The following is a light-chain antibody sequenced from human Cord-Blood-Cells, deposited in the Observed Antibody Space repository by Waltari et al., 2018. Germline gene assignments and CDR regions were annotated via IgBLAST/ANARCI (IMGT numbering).Light chain of an antibody. CDR3: QQYNNWPRT. CDR1: QSVSSN. J-gene: IGKJ1*01. CDR2: GAS. Sequence: EIGMTQSQAPLSLSPGERATLSCRASQSVSSNLAWYKQKPGQAPRLLIYGASTRATGIPARFSGSGSGTEFTLTISSLQSEDFAVYYCQQYNNWPRTFGQGTKVEIK. V-gene: IGKV3-15*01.